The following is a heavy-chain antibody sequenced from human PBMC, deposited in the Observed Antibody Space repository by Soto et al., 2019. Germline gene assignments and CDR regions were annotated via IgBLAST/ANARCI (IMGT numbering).Heavy chain of an antibody. CDR3: VRDFIYAFDM. J-gene: IGHJ3*02. D-gene: IGHD2-21*01. CDR2: TGWSAI. Sequence: GGSLRLSCAASGFTFSDYSMNWVRQAPGKGLEWISYTGWSAIDYADSVRGRFTISRDNARNSLYLQMNSLRDEDTAVYYCVRDFIYAFDMWGQGTMVTVSS. V-gene: IGHV3-48*02. CDR1: GFTFSDYS.